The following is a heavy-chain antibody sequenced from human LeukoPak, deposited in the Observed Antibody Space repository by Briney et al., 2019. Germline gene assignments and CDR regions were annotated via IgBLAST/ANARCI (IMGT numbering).Heavy chain of an antibody. Sequence: ASVKVSCKASGSAISWVRQAPGQGLEWMGWINVYNGHTKYSQKFQGRVTMTTDTSTYTVYMELRSLTSDDTVVFYCARDETGEYDYWGQGTLVTVSS. CDR2: INVYNGHT. V-gene: IGHV1-18*01. D-gene: IGHD3-10*01. CDR3: ARDETGEYDY. CDR1: GSA. J-gene: IGHJ4*02.